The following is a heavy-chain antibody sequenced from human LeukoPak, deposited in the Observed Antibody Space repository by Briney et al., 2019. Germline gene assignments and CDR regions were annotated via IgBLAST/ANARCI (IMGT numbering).Heavy chain of an antibody. D-gene: IGHD3-10*01. J-gene: IGHJ4*02. CDR1: GYTFTSYD. V-gene: IGHV1-8*01. Sequence: ASVKVSCKASGYTFTSYDINWVRQAPGQGLEWMGWMNPNSGNTGYAQKFQGRVTMTRNTSISTAYMELSSLRSEDTAVYYCARVAVVRGVIISLFDYWGQGTLVTVSS. CDR2: MNPNSGNT. CDR3: ARVAVVRGVIISLFDY.